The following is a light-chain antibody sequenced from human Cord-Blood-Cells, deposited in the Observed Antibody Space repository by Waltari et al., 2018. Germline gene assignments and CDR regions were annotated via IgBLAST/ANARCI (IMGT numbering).Light chain of an antibody. CDR3: QQYNSYSHS. J-gene: IGKJ2*03. CDR2: KAS. Sequence: DIQMTQSPSTLSASVGDRVTITCRASQSISSWLAWCQQKPGKAPKILIYKASSLESGVPSRFSGSGSGTEFTLSISSLQPDDFATYYCQQYNSYSHSFGQGTKLEIK. V-gene: IGKV1-5*03. CDR1: QSISSW.